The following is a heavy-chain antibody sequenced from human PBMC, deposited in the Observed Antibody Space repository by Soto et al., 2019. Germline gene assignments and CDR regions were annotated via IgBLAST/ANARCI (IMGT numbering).Heavy chain of an antibody. D-gene: IGHD3-3*02. Sequence: PGGSLRLSCAASGFTFNNAWMSWVRQAPGKGLEWVGHIKSKTDGGTTDYAAPVKGRFTISRDDSKNTLYLQMNSLKTEDTAVYYCTTVSGNQKDFDYWGQGTLVTVSS. CDR1: GFTFNNAW. V-gene: IGHV3-15*01. CDR2: IKSKTDGGTT. J-gene: IGHJ4*02. CDR3: TTVSGNQKDFDY.